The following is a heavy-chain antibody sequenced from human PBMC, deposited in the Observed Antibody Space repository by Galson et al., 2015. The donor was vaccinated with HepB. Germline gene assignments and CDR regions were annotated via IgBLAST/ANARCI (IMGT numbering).Heavy chain of an antibody. D-gene: IGHD3-16*01. Sequence: SLRLSCAASGFTFSSYSMNWVRQAPGKGLEWVSSINSNGSKIYYADSVKGRFTISRDNAKNSLCLQMNSLRDEATAVYYCAREPYTPDASDIWGQGRMVTV. V-gene: IGHV3-48*02. CDR1: GFTFSSYS. CDR3: AREPYTPDASDI. J-gene: IGHJ3*02. CDR2: INSNGSKI.